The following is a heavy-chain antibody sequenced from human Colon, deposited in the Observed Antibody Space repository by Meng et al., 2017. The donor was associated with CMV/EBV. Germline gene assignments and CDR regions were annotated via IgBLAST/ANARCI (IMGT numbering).Heavy chain of an antibody. CDR2: ISTNRNT. CDR3: VRGGYSGTQTGGVQEY. J-gene: IGHJ4*02. V-gene: IGHV4-4*07. Sequence: QGRLAESGQGLVKPSETLSLPCTVSGGSISTYYWSWIRQPAGEGLEWLGRISTNRNTDYNPSLNSRATIWLDTSNNQFSLKLTSVTAADTAVYYCVRGGYSGTQTGGVQEYWGQGTLVTVSS. D-gene: IGHD5-12*01. CDR1: GGSISTYY.